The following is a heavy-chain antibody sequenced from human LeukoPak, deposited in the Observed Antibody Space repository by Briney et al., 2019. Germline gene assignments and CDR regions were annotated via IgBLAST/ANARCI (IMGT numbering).Heavy chain of an antibody. V-gene: IGHV5-51*01. CDR2: IYPGDSDT. D-gene: IGHD3-22*01. CDR3: ARLGDSSGYIDTFAM. Sequence: GESLKISCRASGYSFTSHWIGWVRQMPGKGLESMGIIYPGDSDTRYSPSFQGQVTVSADKSNSTAYLQWSSLKASDTAMYYCARLGDSSGYIDTFAMWGRGTMVTVSS. J-gene: IGHJ3*02. CDR1: GYSFTSHW.